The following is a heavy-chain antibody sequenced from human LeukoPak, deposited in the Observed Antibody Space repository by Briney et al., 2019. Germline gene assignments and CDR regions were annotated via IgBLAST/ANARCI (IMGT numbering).Heavy chain of an antibody. D-gene: IGHD3-10*01. J-gene: IGHJ4*02. V-gene: IGHV4-34*01. Sequence: SETLSLTCAVYGGSFSDYYWAWVRQPPGKGLEWIGEINDNGGINYNPSLKSRVTLSLDTSMNHVSLRPASVTAADTGVYYCARGFLAHFYGSSSHDYWGERTLVSVSS. CDR1: GGSFSDYY. CDR2: INDNGGI. CDR3: ARGFLAHFYGSSSHDY.